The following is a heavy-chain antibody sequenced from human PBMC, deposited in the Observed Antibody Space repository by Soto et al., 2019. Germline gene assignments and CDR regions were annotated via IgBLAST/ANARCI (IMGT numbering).Heavy chain of an antibody. J-gene: IGHJ6*02. CDR2: ISAYNGNT. CDR3: AREMGPPYYYGMDV. V-gene: IGHV1-18*01. Sequence: ASVKVSCKASGYTFTSYGIGWVRQAPGQGLEWMGWISAYNGNTNYAQKLQGRVTMTTDTSTSTAYMELRSLRSDDTAVYYCAREMGPPYYYGMDVWGQGTTVTVSS. CDR1: GYTFTSYG.